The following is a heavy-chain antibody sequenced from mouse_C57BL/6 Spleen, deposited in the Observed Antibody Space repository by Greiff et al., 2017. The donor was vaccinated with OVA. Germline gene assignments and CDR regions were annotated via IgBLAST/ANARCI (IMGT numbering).Heavy chain of an antibody. CDR3: ARKDDYDLFAY. V-gene: IGHV5-17*01. CDR2: ISSGSSTI. Sequence: EVKLVESGGGLVKPGGSLKLSCAASGFTFSDYGMHWVRQAPEKGLEWVAYISSGSSTIYYADTVKGRFTISRDNAKNTLFLQMTSLRSEDTAMYYCARKDDYDLFAYWGQGTLVTVSA. D-gene: IGHD2-4*01. J-gene: IGHJ3*01. CDR1: GFTFSDYG.